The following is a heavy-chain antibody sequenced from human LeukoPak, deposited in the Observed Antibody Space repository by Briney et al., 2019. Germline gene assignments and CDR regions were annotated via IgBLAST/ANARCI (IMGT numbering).Heavy chain of an antibody. Sequence: GGSLRLSCAPSVFPFNRFAMSWGPQSTGKGVECVSDISGSGGRTYYADSVKGIYTISRENSKNPLYPQMNSQRSEHTPVFYFAKDQDRSIWYDYYYYMDVWGKGTTVTVSS. CDR3: AKDQDRSIWYDYYYYMDV. CDR2: ISGSGGRT. V-gene: IGHV3-23*01. J-gene: IGHJ6*03. CDR1: VFPFNRFA. D-gene: IGHD6-13*01.